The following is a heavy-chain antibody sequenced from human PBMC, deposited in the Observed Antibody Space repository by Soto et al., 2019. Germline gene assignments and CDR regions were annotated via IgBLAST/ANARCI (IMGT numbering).Heavy chain of an antibody. CDR3: ARAGYSSGWSNWFDP. J-gene: IGHJ5*02. CDR1: GGSIRSYN. V-gene: IGHV4-59*01. Sequence: PSETLSLTCTVSGGSIRSYNWNWIRQPPGKGLEWIGYVYNSGSTNYNPSLKSRVTISVDTSKNQFSLKLSSVTAADTAVYYCARAGYSSGWSNWFDPWGQGTLVTVSS. CDR2: VYNSGST. D-gene: IGHD6-19*01.